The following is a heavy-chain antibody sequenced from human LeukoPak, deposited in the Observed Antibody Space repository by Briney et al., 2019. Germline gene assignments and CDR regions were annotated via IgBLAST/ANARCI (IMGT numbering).Heavy chain of an antibody. J-gene: IGHJ6*03. CDR2: ISSSGSTI. V-gene: IGHV3-11*01. CDR1: GFTFSDYY. CDR3: ARDPGYHFYYYMDV. Sequence: PGGSLRLSCAASGFTFSDYYMSWIRQAPGKGLEWVSYISSSGSTIYYADSVKGRFTISRDNAKNSLYLQMNSLRAEGTAVYFCARDPGYHFYYYMDVWGKGTTVTVSS.